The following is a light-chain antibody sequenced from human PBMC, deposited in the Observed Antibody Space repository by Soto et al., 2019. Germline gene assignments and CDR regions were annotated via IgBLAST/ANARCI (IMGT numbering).Light chain of an antibody. V-gene: IGKV3-11*01. CDR1: QSVSSN. CDR2: SVS. CDR3: QQRSQWPPMT. J-gene: IGKJ5*01. Sequence: EIVMTQSPATLSVSPGERATLSCRASQSVSSNLAWYQQKPGQAPRLLIYSVSSRATGIPDRFSGSGSGTDFSLTISSLEPEDVAVYYCQQRSQWPPMTFGQGTRLEIK.